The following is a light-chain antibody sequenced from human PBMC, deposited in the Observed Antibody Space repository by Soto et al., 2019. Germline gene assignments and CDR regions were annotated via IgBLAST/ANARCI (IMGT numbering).Light chain of an antibody. CDR3: SSYAGSNPYV. V-gene: IGLV2-8*01. CDR1: SNDIGIYNS. Sequence: QSVLTQPASVSGSPGQSITIPCTGTSNDIGIYNSVSWYQQHPGKAPKLMIYEVTKRPSGVPDRFSGSKSGNTASLTVSGLQAEDEADYYCSSYAGSNPYVFGTGTKVTVL. J-gene: IGLJ1*01. CDR2: EVT.